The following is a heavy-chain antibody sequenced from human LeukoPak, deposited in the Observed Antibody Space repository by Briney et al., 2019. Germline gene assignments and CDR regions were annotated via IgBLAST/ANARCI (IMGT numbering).Heavy chain of an antibody. D-gene: IGHD1-1*01. CDR3: ARVLYWSYDYYGMDV. Sequence: ASVKVSCKASGYTFTDYYMHWVRQAPGQGLQWMGWINPNSGGTDYAQKFQGRVTMTRDTSISTAYMELSRLRSDDTAVYFCARVLYWSYDYYGMDVWGQGTTVTVSS. CDR1: GYTFTDYY. J-gene: IGHJ6*02. CDR2: INPNSGGT. V-gene: IGHV1-2*02.